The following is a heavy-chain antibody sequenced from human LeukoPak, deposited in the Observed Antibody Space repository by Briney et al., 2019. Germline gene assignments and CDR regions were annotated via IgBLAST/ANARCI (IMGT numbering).Heavy chain of an antibody. CDR3: ARSLGYGLEYFQH. CDR1: GGTFSSYA. CDR2: IIPIFGTA. J-gene: IGHJ1*01. Sequence: SVKVSCKASGGTFSSYAISWVRQAPGQGLEWMGGIIPIFGTANYAQKFQGRVTITADKSTSTAYMELSSLRSEDTAVYYCARSLGYGLEYFQHWGQGTLVTVSS. D-gene: IGHD5-12*01. V-gene: IGHV1-69*06.